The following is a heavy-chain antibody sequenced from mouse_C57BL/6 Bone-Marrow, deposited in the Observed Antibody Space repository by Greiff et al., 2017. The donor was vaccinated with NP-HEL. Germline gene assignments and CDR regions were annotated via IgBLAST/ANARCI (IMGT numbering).Heavy chain of an antibody. J-gene: IGHJ3*01. D-gene: IGHD3-2*02. CDR1: GYSITSGYY. V-gene: IGHV3-6*01. CDR3: ARGSSGFLAWFAY. Sequence: DVHLVESGPGLVKPSQSLSLPCSVTGYSITSGYYWNWIRQFPGNKLEWMGYISYDGSNNYNPSLKNRISITRDTSKNQFFLKLNSVTTEDTATYYCARGSSGFLAWFAYWGQGTLVTVSA. CDR2: ISYDGSN.